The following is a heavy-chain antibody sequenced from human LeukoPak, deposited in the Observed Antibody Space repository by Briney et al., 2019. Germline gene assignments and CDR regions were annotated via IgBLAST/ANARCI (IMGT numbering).Heavy chain of an antibody. J-gene: IGHJ3*02. D-gene: IGHD3-16*01. CDR1: GNSITTYW. Sequence: GESPKISCKASGNSITTYWIGWVRQKPGKGLEWMGLIFPGDSDTKYSPSFQGQVTISADKSISTAYLQWSSLKASDTAMYYCATYFAGAETFDIWGQGTMVTVSS. V-gene: IGHV5-51*01. CDR2: IFPGDSDT. CDR3: ATYFAGAETFDI.